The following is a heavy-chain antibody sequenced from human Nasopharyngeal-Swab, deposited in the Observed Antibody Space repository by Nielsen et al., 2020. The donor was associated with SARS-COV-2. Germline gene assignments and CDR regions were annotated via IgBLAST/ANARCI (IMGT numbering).Heavy chain of an antibody. CDR3: AKTPLLGITLVRGLDY. CDR1: GFTFSSYA. D-gene: IGHD3-10*01. V-gene: IGHV3-23*01. CDR2: ISGSGGST. Sequence: GESLKISCAASGFTFSSYAMSWVRQAPGKGLEWVSAISGSGGSTYYADSVKGRFTISRDNSKNTLYLQMNSLRAEDTAVYYCAKTPLLGITLVRGLDYWGQGTLVTVSS. J-gene: IGHJ4*02.